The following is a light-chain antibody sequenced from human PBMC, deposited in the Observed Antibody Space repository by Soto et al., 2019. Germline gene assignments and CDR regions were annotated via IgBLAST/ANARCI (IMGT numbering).Light chain of an antibody. Sequence: EIVLTQSPATLSLSPGERATLSCRASQSVTTNLAWYQQKPGQAPRLLIYDASNRATGIPARFSGSGSGTDFTLTISGLQSEDSAVYFCQQYNNWPFSFGQGTRLEIK. V-gene: IGKV3-11*01. CDR3: QQYNNWPFS. J-gene: IGKJ5*01. CDR1: QSVTTN. CDR2: DAS.